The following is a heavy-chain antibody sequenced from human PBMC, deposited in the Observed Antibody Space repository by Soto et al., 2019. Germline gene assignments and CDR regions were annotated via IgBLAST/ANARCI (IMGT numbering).Heavy chain of an antibody. Sequence: VQLVESGGGVVKPGRSLRLSCAASGFTFSSYGMHWVRQAPGKGLEWVAVIWYDGSNKYYADSVKGRFTISRDNSKNTLYLQMNSLRAEDTAVYYCARDSTIGGSSGYGEGGFDYWGQGTLVTVSS. CDR3: ARDSTIGGSSGYGEGGFDY. D-gene: IGHD6-13*01. CDR2: IWYDGSNK. J-gene: IGHJ4*02. CDR1: GFTFSSYG. V-gene: IGHV3-33*01.